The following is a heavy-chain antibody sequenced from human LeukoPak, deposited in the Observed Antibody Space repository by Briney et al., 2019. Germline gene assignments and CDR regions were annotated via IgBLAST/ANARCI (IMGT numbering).Heavy chain of an antibody. Sequence: SGGSLRLSCAASGYTFSNYEMNWVRQAPGKGLEWVSSISSSSSYIYYADSVKGRFTISRDNAKNSLYLQMNSLRGEDTAVYYCARDFSSTSGYWGQGTLVTVPS. CDR2: ISSSSSYI. V-gene: IGHV3-21*01. D-gene: IGHD2-2*01. CDR1: GYTFSNYE. J-gene: IGHJ4*02. CDR3: ARDFSSTSGY.